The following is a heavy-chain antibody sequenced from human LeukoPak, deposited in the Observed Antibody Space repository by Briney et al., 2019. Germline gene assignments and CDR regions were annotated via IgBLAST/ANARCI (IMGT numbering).Heavy chain of an antibody. CDR2: ISAYNGNT. D-gene: IGHD2-15*01. V-gene: IGHV1-18*01. J-gene: IGHJ3*02. CDR1: GYTFTSYG. Sequence: ASVKASCKASGYTFTSYGISWVRQAPGQGLEWMGWISAYNGNTNYAQKLQGRVTMTTDTSTSTAYMELRSLRSDDTAVYYCARDLQRRYCSGGSCKGAFDIWGQGTMVTVSS. CDR3: ARDLQRRYCSGGSCKGAFDI.